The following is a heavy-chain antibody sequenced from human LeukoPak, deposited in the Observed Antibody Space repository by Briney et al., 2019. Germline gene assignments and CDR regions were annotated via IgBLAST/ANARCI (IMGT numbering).Heavy chain of an antibody. CDR1: GFTFSSYS. CDR2: ISSSSSYI. Sequence: GGSLRLSCAASGFTFSSYSMNWVRQAPGKGLEWVSSISSSSSYIYYADSVKGRFTISRDNAKNSPYLQMNSLRAEDTAVYYCARPITVTTHVDYWGQGTLVTVSS. CDR3: ARPITVTTHVDY. D-gene: IGHD4-17*01. V-gene: IGHV3-21*01. J-gene: IGHJ4*02.